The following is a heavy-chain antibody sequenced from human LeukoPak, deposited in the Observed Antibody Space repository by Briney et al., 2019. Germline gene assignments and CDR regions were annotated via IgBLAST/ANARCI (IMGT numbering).Heavy chain of an antibody. D-gene: IGHD2-8*01. CDR2: ISGSGGST. V-gene: IGHV3-23*01. CDR1: GFIFSSYA. CDR3: AKDRSCINYVCHGDFDY. Sequence: PGGSLRLSCAASGFIFSSYAMSWVRQAPGKGLEWVSTISGSGGSTYYADSVKGRFTISRDNSKNTVYLQMNSLRAEHTAVYYCAKDRSCINYVCHGDFDYWVQGTLVAVSS. J-gene: IGHJ4*02.